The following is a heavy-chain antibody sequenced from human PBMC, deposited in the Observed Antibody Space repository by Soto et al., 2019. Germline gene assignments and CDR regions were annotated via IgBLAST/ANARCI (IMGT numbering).Heavy chain of an antibody. Sequence: GESLKISCKGSGYIFTSYWIVWVLQMPGKCLDCMGIMYPFYSDSRYSPSFQGQFTVSADKSIITWYLRCTSLKASYTAVYYFXSXYYDSSGYYPYHYYGMDVWGQGTTVTVSS. J-gene: IGHJ6*02. CDR3: XSXYYDSSGYYPYHYYGMDV. CDR2: MYPFYSDS. D-gene: IGHD3-22*01. V-gene: IGHV5-51*01. CDR1: GYIFTSYW.